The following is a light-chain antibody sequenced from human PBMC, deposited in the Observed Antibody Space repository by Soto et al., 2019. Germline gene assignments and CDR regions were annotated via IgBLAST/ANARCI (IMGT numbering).Light chain of an antibody. Sequence: QAVVIQPPSASGTPGQRVTISCSGGRSNIGSNTVNWYQQFPGTAPKLLIYSNSQRPSGVPDRFSGSKSGTSASLAISGLQSEDEADYYCATWDDSLNGPVFGGGTKLTVL. J-gene: IGLJ2*01. CDR2: SNS. CDR1: RSNIGSNT. V-gene: IGLV1-44*01. CDR3: ATWDDSLNGPV.